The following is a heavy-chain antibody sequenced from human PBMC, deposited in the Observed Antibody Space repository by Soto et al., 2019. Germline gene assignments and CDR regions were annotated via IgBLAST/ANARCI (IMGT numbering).Heavy chain of an antibody. J-gene: IGHJ5*02. Sequence: SETLSLTCSILGDSISDTRFYWGWVRQSPEKGLEWIGSISHDGHAYYNPSLKSRVTLFADTSRNQFSLTMKSVTVADTALYFCARQVYGHYLGGTWFDPWGQGALVTVSS. CDR1: GDSISDTRFY. V-gene: IGHV4-39*01. CDR2: ISHDGHA. D-gene: IGHD4-17*01. CDR3: ARQVYGHYLGGTWFDP.